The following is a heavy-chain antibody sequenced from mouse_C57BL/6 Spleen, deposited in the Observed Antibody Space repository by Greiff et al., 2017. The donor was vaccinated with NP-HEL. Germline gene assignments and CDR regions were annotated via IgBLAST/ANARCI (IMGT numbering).Heavy chain of an antibody. D-gene: IGHD1-1*01. CDR2: ISSGGDYI. V-gene: IGHV5-9-1*02. Sequence: EVQVVESGEGLVKPGGSLKLSCAASGFTFSSYAMSWVRQTPEKRLEWVAYISSGGDYIYYADTVKGRFTISRDNARNTLYLQMSSLKSEDTAMYYCTRDHYGGAMDYWGQGTSVTVSS. J-gene: IGHJ4*01. CDR3: TRDHYGGAMDY. CDR1: GFTFSSYA.